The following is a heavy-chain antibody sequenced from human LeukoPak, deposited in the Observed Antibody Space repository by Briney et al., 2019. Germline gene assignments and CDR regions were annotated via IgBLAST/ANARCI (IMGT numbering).Heavy chain of an antibody. CDR2: ISGSGGSA. D-gene: IGHD2-8*02. J-gene: IGHJ5*02. CDR1: GFTFSSYA. CDR3: AKDRTGGTGRDWFDP. V-gene: IGHV3-23*01. Sequence: PGGSLRLSCVASGFTFSSYAMSWVRQAPGKGLEWVSVISGSGGSAYYADSVEGRFTISRDNSKNTLYLQMNSLRAEDTAVYFCAKDRTGGTGRDWFDPWGQGTLVTVSS.